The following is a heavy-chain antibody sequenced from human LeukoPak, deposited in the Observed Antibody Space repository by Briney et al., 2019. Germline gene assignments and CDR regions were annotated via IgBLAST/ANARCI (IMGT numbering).Heavy chain of an antibody. Sequence: HSGGSLRLSCAASGFTFSSYAMSWVRQAPGKGLEWVSAISGSGGSTYYADSVKGRFTISRDNSKNTLYLQMNSLRAEDTAVYYCAKHEWELVPGSRWGQGTLVTVSS. V-gene: IGHV3-23*01. CDR3: AKHEWELVPGSR. CDR2: ISGSGGST. J-gene: IGHJ4*02. D-gene: IGHD1-26*01. CDR1: GFTFSSYA.